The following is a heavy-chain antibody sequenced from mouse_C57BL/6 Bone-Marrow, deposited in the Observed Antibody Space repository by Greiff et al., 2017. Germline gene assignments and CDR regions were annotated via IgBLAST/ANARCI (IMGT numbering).Heavy chain of an antibody. CDR2: INSDGSAI. V-gene: IGHV11-2*01. CDR3: MCYGNCCYFDV. D-gene: IGHD2-1*01. CDR1: GFTFSGFW. J-gene: IGHJ1*03. Sequence: EVKLVETGGGLVQPGGSRGLSCEGSGFTFSGFWMSWVRQTPGKTLEWIGDINSDGSAINYAPSIKDRFTIFRDTYKNTLYLQMSNVRSEDTATYFGMCYGNCCYFDVWGTGTTVTVSS.